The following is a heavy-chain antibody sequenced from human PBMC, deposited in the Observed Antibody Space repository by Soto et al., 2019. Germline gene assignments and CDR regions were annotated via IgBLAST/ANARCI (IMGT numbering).Heavy chain of an antibody. D-gene: IGHD3-3*01. J-gene: IGHJ6*02. Sequence: SETLSLTGTVSVGSSSSSSYYWGWILQPPGKGLEWIGSIYYSGSTYYNPSLKSRVTISVDTSKNQFSLKLSSVTAADTAVYYCARHINDFWSGYSYYYGMDVWGQGTTVTVSS. CDR2: IYYSGST. V-gene: IGHV4-39*01. CDR3: ARHINDFWSGYSYYYGMDV. CDR1: VGSSSSSSYY.